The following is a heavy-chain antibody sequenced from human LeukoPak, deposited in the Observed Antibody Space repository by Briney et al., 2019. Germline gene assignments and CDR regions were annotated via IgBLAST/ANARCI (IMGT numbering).Heavy chain of an antibody. CDR1: GFTFSSYA. CDR3: AKDPESYYYDSSGSENWFDP. Sequence: PGGSLRLSCAASGFTFSSYAMSWVPQAPGKGLEWVSAISGSGGSTYYADSVKGRFTISRDNSKNTLYLQMNSLRAEDTAVYYCAKDPESYYYDSSGSENWFDPWGQGTLVTVSS. CDR2: ISGSGGST. D-gene: IGHD3-22*01. J-gene: IGHJ5*02. V-gene: IGHV3-23*01.